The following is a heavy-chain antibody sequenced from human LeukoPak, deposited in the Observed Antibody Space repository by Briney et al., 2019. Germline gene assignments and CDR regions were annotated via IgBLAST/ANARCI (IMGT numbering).Heavy chain of an antibody. CDR3: ARAKSRWLVIWAY. Sequence: ETLSLTCTVSGGSISSYYWSWIRQPAGKGLEWMGIIYPGDSDTRYSPSFQGQVTISADKSISTAYLQWSSLKASDTAMYYCARAKSRWLVIWAYWGQGTLVTVSS. CDR2: IYPGDSDT. J-gene: IGHJ4*02. CDR1: GGSISSYY. D-gene: IGHD6-19*01. V-gene: IGHV5-51*01.